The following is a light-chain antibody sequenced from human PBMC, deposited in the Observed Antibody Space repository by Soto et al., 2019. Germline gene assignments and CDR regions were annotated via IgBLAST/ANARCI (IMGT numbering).Light chain of an antibody. V-gene: IGKV3-11*01. Sequence: EIVLTQSPANLSLSPGERATLSCRASQSVSSYLAWYQQKPGQAPRLLIYDASNRATGIPARFSGSGSGTDFTLTISSPEPEDFAVYYCQQRSNWPPGLTFGGGTKVEIK. CDR1: QSVSSY. CDR2: DAS. CDR3: QQRSNWPPGLT. J-gene: IGKJ4*01.